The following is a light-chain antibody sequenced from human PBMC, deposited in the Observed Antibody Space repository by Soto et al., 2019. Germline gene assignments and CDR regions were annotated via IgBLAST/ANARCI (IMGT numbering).Light chain of an antibody. Sequence: QSVLTQLASVSGPPGQSITISCTGTSSDVGRYNLVSWYQQHPGKAPKLMIYVGSERPSGVSDRFSGSKSGNTASPAISGLQPEDEADYYCYSYAGSTNLYVFGSGTKVTVL. CDR2: VGS. CDR3: YSYAGSTNLYV. CDR1: SSDVGRYNL. V-gene: IGLV2-23*01. J-gene: IGLJ1*01.